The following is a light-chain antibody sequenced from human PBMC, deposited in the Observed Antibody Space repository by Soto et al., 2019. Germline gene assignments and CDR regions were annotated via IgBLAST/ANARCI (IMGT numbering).Light chain of an antibody. CDR2: GAS. J-gene: IGKJ2*01. Sequence: EIVMMQSPASLSVSPGERATLSCRASQSVSSNLAWYQQIPGQAPRLLIYGASSRATGVSARFSGSGSGTEFTLSISSLQSEDFAVYYCQQYNNWPYTFGQGTKLEIK. V-gene: IGKV3-15*01. CDR1: QSVSSN. CDR3: QQYNNWPYT.